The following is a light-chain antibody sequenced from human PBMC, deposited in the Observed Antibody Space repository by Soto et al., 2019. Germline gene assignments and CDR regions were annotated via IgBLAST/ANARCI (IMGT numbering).Light chain of an antibody. Sequence: DIQMTQSPSTLSASVGDRVTITCRASQSISSWLAWYQQKPGKAPNLLIYKASSLESGVPSRFSGSGSGTEFTLTISRLEPEDFAVYYCQQYGSSPPFTFGPGTKVDIK. CDR2: KAS. CDR3: QQYGSSPPFT. V-gene: IGKV1-5*03. J-gene: IGKJ3*01. CDR1: QSISSW.